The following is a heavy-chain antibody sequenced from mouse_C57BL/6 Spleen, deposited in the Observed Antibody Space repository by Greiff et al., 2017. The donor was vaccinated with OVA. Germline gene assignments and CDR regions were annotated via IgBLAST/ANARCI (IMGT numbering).Heavy chain of an antibody. V-gene: IGHV1-82*01. CDR2: IYPGDGDT. J-gene: IGHJ4*01. CDR3: AITTVVATGAMDY. D-gene: IGHD1-1*01. CDR1: GYAFSSSW. Sequence: VHLVESGPELVKPGASVKISCKASGYAFSSSWMNWVKQRPGKGLEWIGRIYPGDGDTNYNGKFKGKATLTADKSSSTAYMQLSSLTSEDSAVYFCAITTVVATGAMDYWGQGTSVTVSS.